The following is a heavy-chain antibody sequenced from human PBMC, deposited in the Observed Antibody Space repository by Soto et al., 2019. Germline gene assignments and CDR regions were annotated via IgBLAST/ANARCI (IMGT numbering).Heavy chain of an antibody. V-gene: IGHV3-23*01. CDR3: AKLFSSGTYRH. D-gene: IGHD3-22*01. CDR2: ISGSGGST. J-gene: IGHJ4*02. CDR1: GFTFSSYA. Sequence: PRLSCAASGFTFSSYAMSWVRQAPGKGLEWVSAISGSGGSTYYADSVKGRFTISRDNSKNTLYLQMNSLRAEDTAVYYCAKLFSSGTYRHWGQGTLVTVSS.